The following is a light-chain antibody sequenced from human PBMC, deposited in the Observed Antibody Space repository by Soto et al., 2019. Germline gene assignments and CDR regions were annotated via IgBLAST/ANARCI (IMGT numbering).Light chain of an antibody. CDR3: QQYDNLPLT. CDR1: QGISTF. Sequence: DIQLTQSPSFLSASVGDIVTVTFRASQGISTFLAWYQQKPGQAPKLLIYAASTLETGVPSRFSGSGSGTDFTFTISSLQPEDIATYYCQQYDNLPLTFGQGTRLEIK. CDR2: AAS. V-gene: IGKV1-33*01. J-gene: IGKJ5*01.